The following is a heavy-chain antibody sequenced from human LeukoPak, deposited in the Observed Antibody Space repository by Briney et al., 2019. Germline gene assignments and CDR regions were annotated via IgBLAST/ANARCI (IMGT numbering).Heavy chain of an antibody. Sequence: SETLSLTCAVYGGSFSGYYWSWIRQPPRKGLEWIGEINHSGSTNYNPSLKSRVTISVDTSKNQFSLKLSSVTAADTAVYYCARPLYSSSWPSAFDPWGQGTLVTVSS. V-gene: IGHV4-34*01. CDR2: INHSGST. CDR3: ARPLYSSSWPSAFDP. J-gene: IGHJ5*02. CDR1: GGSFSGYY. D-gene: IGHD6-13*01.